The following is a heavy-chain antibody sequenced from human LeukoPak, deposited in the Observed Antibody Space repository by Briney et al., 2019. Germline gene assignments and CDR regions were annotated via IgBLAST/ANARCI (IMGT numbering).Heavy chain of an antibody. J-gene: IGHJ6*02. CDR3: AKPYGSGSYYNDYYYYGMDV. CDR2: ISWNGGST. D-gene: IGHD3-10*01. V-gene: IGHV3-43*01. Sequence: GGSLRLSCAASGFTFDDYTMYWVRQAPGKGLEWVSLISWNGGSTYYADSVKGRFTISRDNSKNSLYLQMNSLRTEDTALYYCAKPYGSGSYYNDYYYYGMDVWGQGTTVTVSS. CDR1: GFTFDDYT.